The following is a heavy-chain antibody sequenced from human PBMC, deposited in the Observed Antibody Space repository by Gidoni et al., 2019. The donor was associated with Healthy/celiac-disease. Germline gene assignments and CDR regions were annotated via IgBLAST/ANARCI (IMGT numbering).Heavy chain of an antibody. CDR2: ISSSSSYI. D-gene: IGHD4-17*01. Sequence: EVQLVESGGGLVKPGGSLRLSCAASGFTFSSYSMNWVRQAPGKGLEWVSSISSSSSYIYYADSVKGRFTISRDNAKNSLYLQMNSLRAEDTAVYDCASWGYYGDLQGFDYWGQGTLVTVSS. CDR1: GFTFSSYS. CDR3: ASWGYYGDLQGFDY. V-gene: IGHV3-21*01. J-gene: IGHJ4*02.